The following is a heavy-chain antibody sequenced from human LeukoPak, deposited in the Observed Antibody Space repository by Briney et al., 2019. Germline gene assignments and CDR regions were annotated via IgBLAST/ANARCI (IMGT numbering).Heavy chain of an antibody. CDR1: GGSLSSSSYY. V-gene: IGHV4-39*01. Sequence: SETLSLTCTVSGGSLSSSSYYWGWIRQPPGKGLEWIGSIYYSGSTYYNPSLKSRVTISVDTSKNQFSLKLSSVTAADTAVYYCARTYSSGWYGMGNWFDPWGQGTLVTVSS. CDR3: ARTYSSGWYGMGNWFDP. J-gene: IGHJ5*02. CDR2: IYYSGST. D-gene: IGHD6-19*01.